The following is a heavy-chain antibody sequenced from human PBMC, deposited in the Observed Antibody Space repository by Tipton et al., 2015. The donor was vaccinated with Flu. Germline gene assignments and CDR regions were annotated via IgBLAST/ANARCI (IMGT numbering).Heavy chain of an antibody. Sequence: QSGPEVKKPGASVKISCKTSGHTFTTSYMHWVRQAPGQGLEWMGRVNPAGDDTTYAQKFQERVTMTRDTSTNILYLEMTSLMSGDTAVYYCARGRGSYCGVSTCSYHHFDFWGLGTLVTVSS. CDR3: ARGRGSYCGVSTCSYHHFDF. CDR2: VNPAGDDT. CDR1: GHTFTTSY. D-gene: IGHD2-21*01. J-gene: IGHJ4*02. V-gene: IGHV1-46*01.